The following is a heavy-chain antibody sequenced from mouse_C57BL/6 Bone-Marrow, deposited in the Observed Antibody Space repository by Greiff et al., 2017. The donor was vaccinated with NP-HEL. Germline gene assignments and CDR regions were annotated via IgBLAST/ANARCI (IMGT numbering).Heavy chain of an antibody. Sequence: QVQLQQSGAELVRPGASVKLSCKASGYTFTSYGISWVKQRPGQGLEWIGEIYPRSGNTYYIEKFKGKATLTADKSSSTAYMALRSLTSEDSAVYFCARKDGYYLFYYAMDYWGQGTSVTVSS. V-gene: IGHV1-81*01. CDR3: ARKDGYYLFYYAMDY. D-gene: IGHD2-3*01. CDR2: IYPRSGNT. CDR1: GYTFTSYG. J-gene: IGHJ4*01.